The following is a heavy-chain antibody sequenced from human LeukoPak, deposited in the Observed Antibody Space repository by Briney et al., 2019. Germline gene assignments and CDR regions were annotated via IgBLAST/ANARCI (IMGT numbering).Heavy chain of an antibody. CDR3: ASEYYYGSESYP. V-gene: IGHV3-66*01. J-gene: IGHJ5*02. CDR2: IYSGGST. Sequence: GGSLRLSCAASGFTVSSNYMSWVRQAPGKGLEWVSVIYSGGSTYYADSVKGRFTISRDNSKNTLYLQMNSLRAEDTAVYYCASEYYYGSESYPWGQGTLVTVSS. CDR1: GFTVSSNY. D-gene: IGHD3-10*01.